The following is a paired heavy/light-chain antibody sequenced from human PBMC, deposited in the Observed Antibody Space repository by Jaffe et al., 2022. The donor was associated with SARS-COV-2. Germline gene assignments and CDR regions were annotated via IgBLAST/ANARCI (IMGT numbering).Heavy chain of an antibody. V-gene: IGHV3-30*18. D-gene: IGHD5-18*01. CDR2: VSYDGNNQ. J-gene: IGHJ2*01. Sequence: QVQLVESGGGVVQPGRSLRLSCAASGFTFSNYGMHWVRQATGKGLEWVAAVSYDGNNQYYADSVKGRFTISRDNSMNTMYLQMDSPRDEDTAVYYCAKEDAALDGDLYWYFDLWGRGTLVTVSP. CDR1: GFTFSNYG. CDR3: AKEDAALDGDLYWYFDL.
Light chain of an antibody. J-gene: IGKJ1*01. Sequence: DIQMTQSPSTLSASVGDRVTITCRASQSISNWLAWYQLKPGKAPKLLIHRASTLQPGVPSRFSGSGSGTEFTLTINCLQPDDFATYYCQQFNRPWAFGQGTKVETK. CDR2: RAS. CDR1: QSISNW. CDR3: QQFNRPWA. V-gene: IGKV1-5*03.